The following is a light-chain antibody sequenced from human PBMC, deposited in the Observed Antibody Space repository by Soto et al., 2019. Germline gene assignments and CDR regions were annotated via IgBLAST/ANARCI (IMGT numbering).Light chain of an antibody. CDR2: DSN. J-gene: IGLJ2*01. CDR1: NSNIGNNY. V-gene: IGLV1-51*01. Sequence: QSALTQPPSVSAAPGQKVTISCSGSNSNIGNNYVSWFQQLPGTAPKLLIYDSNKRPSGIPDRFSGSKSGTSATLDITGLQTGDEADYYCATWDSSLTGEVFGGGTKLTVL. CDR3: ATWDSSLTGEV.